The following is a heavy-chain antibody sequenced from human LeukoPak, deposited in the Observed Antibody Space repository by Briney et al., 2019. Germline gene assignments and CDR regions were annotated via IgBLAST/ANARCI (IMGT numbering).Heavy chain of an antibody. Sequence: GGSLRLSCAASGFTFSKYWVHWVRQVPGKGLVWVSRINGDGSTSVCADSVKGRFTISRDNAKNTVYLQMNSLRAEDTAVYYCARGTFGDYWGQGTLVTVSS. CDR3: ARGTFGDY. CDR1: GFTFSKYW. CDR2: INGDGSTS. V-gene: IGHV3-74*01. D-gene: IGHD3-10*01. J-gene: IGHJ4*02.